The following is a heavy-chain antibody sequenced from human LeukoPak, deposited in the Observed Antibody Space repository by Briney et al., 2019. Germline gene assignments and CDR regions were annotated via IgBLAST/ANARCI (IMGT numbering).Heavy chain of an antibody. J-gene: IGHJ6*02. Sequence: GGSLRLSCAASGFTFSNAWMSWVRQAPGKGLEWVGRIKSKTDGGTTDYAAPVTGRFTISRDDSKNTLYPQMNSLKTEDTAVYYCTINWNYYGMDVWGQGTTVTVSS. V-gene: IGHV3-15*01. CDR2: IKSKTDGGTT. CDR3: TINWNYYGMDV. D-gene: IGHD1-20*01. CDR1: GFTFSNAW.